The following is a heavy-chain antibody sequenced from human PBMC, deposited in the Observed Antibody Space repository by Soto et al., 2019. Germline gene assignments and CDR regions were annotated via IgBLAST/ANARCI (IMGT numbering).Heavy chain of an antibody. J-gene: IGHJ4*02. D-gene: IGHD3-3*01. CDR1: GGSISSYY. CDR2: IYTSGST. V-gene: IGHV4-4*07. Sequence: SETLSLTCTVSGGSISSYYWSWIRQPARKGLEWIGRIYTSGSTNYNPSLKSRVTMSVDTSKNQFSLKLSSVTAADTAVYYCARDRATDYDFWSGYYTGFDYWGQGTLVTVSS. CDR3: ARDRATDYDFWSGYYTGFDY.